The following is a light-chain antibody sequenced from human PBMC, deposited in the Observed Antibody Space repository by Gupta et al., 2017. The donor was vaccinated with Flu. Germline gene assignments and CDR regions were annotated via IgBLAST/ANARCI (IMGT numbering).Light chain of an antibody. V-gene: IGLV3-19*01. J-gene: IGLJ1*01. Sequence: QKPVQAPVLVISGHNNRPSGIPDRFSGSSSGNTASLTITGAQAEDEADYDFTSRDRSGAQYVFGTGTTVTVL. CDR3: TSRDRSGAQYV. CDR2: GHN.